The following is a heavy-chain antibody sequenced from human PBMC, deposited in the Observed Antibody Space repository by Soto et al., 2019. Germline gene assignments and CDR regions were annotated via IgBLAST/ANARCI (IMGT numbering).Heavy chain of an antibody. J-gene: IGHJ5*02. V-gene: IGHV4-39*01. CDR2: IYYSGST. Sequence: SETLSLTCTVSGGSISSSSYYWGWIRQPPGKGLEWIGSIYYSGSTYYNPSLKSRVTISVDTSKNQFSLKLSYVTAADTAVYYCARHPKKTMVRGVMARAYNWFDPWGQGTLVTVSS. CDR3: ARHPKKTMVRGVMARAYNWFDP. CDR1: GGSISSSSYY. D-gene: IGHD3-10*01.